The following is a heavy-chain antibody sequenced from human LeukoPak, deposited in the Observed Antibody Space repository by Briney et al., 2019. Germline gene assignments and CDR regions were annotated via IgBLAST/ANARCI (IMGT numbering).Heavy chain of an antibody. CDR3: AKEEGDIVVVPADL. D-gene: IGHD2-2*01. J-gene: IGHJ4*02. CDR2: ISGSGGST. Sequence: GGSLRLSCAASGFTFSSYAMSWVRQAPGKGLEWVSAISGSGGSTYYADSVKGRFTISRDNSKNTLYLQMDSLRAEDTAVYYCAKEEGDIVVVPADLWGQGALVTVSS. CDR1: GFTFSSYA. V-gene: IGHV3-23*01.